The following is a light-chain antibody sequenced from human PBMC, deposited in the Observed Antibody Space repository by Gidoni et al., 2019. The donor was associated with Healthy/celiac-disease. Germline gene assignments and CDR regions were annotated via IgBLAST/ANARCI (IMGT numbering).Light chain of an antibody. CDR3: QQYGSSPLYT. J-gene: IGKJ2*01. CDR2: CAS. CDR1: QSVSSSY. Sequence: EIVLTQSPGTLSLSPGERATLSCRASQSVSSSYLAWSQQKPGQAPRLLIYCASSRATGIPDRFSGSGSGTDFTLTISRLEPEDFAVYYCQQYGSSPLYTFGQGTKLEIK. V-gene: IGKV3-20*01.